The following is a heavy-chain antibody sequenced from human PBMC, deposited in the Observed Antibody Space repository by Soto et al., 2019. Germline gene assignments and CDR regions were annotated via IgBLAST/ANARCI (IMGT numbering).Heavy chain of an antibody. CDR2: INPNSGGT. J-gene: IGHJ4*02. CDR3: ARESLPGLRFLEWLPGYFDY. D-gene: IGHD3-3*01. V-gene: IGHV1-2*02. Sequence: ASVKVSCKASGYTFTGYYMHWVRQAPGQGLEWMGWINPNSGGTNYAQKFQGRVTMTRDTSISTAYMELSRLRSDDTAVYYCARESLPGLRFLEWLPGYFDYWGQGTLVTV. CDR1: GYTFTGYY.